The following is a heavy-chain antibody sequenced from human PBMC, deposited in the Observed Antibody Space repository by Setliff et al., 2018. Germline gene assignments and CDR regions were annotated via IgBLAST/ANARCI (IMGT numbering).Heavy chain of an antibody. CDR1: GYTFTSYY. CDR3: ARWGSGAFRH. Sequence: GASVKVSCKASGYTFTSYYMHWVRQAPGQGLEWMGWINTDTGSTDYSQKIQGRVTMTTDTSTSTAYMELRSLTSDDTAVYFCARWGSGAFRHWGQGTLVTVSS. J-gene: IGHJ4*02. V-gene: IGHV1-18*04. CDR2: INTDTGST. D-gene: IGHD3-10*01.